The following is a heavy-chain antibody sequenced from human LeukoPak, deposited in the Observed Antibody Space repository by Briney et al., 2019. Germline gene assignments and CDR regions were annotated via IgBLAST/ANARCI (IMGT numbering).Heavy chain of an antibody. J-gene: IGHJ5*02. Sequence: PSETLSLTCTVSGGSISSYYWGWIRQPPGKGLEWIGSIYHSGSTYYNPSLKSRVTISVDTSKNQFSLKLSSVTAADTAVYYCARVSVQEETLPYLDPWGKGTLVTVSS. CDR2: IYHSGST. V-gene: IGHV4-38-2*02. D-gene: IGHD5-24*01. CDR1: GGSISSYY. CDR3: ARVSVQEETLPYLDP.